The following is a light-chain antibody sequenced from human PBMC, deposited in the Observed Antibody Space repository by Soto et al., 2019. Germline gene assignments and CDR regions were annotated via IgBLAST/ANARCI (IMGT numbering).Light chain of an antibody. J-gene: IGKJ4*01. CDR2: DAS. CDR3: QQFSSYPLT. CDR1: QTVRNNY. Sequence: EFVLTQAPGTLSLSPGERATLSCRASQTVRNNYLAWYQQKPGQAPRLLIYDASRRATGIPDRFSGGGSGTDFTLTISRLEPEDFAVYYCQQFSSYPLTFGGGTKVDI. V-gene: IGKV3-20*01.